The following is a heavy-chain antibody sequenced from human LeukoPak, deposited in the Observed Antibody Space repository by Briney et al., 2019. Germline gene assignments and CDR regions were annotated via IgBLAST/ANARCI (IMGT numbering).Heavy chain of an antibody. J-gene: IGHJ1*01. V-gene: IGHV4-4*07. Sequence: SETLSLTCTVSGGSISSYYWSWIRQPAGKGLEWIGRIYTSGSTNYNPSLKSRVTMSVDTSKNQFSLKLSSVTAADTAMYYCARRLLGYCSGGSCYSGYFQHWGQGTLVTVSS. CDR2: IYTSGST. CDR1: GGSISSYY. CDR3: ARRLLGYCSGGSCYSGYFQH. D-gene: IGHD2-15*01.